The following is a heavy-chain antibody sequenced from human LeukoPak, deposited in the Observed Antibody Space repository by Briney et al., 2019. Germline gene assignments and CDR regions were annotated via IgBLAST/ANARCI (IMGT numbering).Heavy chain of an antibody. D-gene: IGHD2-2*01. J-gene: IGHJ4*02. CDR3: AKVKIVVVPAAPIDY. Sequence: GGSLRLSCAASGFTFSSYGMHWVRQAPGKGLEWVAFIRYDGSNKYYADSVKGRFTISRDNSKNTLYLQMNSLRAEDTAVYYCAKVKIVVVPAAPIDYWGQGTLVTVSS. CDR2: IRYDGSNK. CDR1: GFTFSSYG. V-gene: IGHV3-30*02.